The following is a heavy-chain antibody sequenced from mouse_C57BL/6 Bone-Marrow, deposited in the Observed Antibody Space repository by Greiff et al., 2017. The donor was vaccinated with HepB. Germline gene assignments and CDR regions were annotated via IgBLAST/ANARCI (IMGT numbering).Heavy chain of an antibody. V-gene: IGHV1-5*01. D-gene: IGHD1-1*01. CDR1: GYTFTSYW. CDR2: IYPGNSDT. Sequence: VQLQQSGTVLARPGASVKMSCKTSGYTFTSYWMHWVKQRPGQGLEWIGAIYPGNSDTSYNQKFKGKAKLTAVTSASTAYMELSSLTNEDSAVYYCTRGEGYYGSSYGFAYWGQGTLVTVSA. J-gene: IGHJ3*01. CDR3: TRGEGYYGSSYGFAY.